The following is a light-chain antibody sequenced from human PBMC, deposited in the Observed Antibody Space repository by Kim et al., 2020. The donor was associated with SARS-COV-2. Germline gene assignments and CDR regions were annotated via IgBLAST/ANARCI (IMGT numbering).Light chain of an antibody. Sequence: SVSPGQTASITCSGDKLGDKYACWYQQKPGQSPVLVIYQDSKRPSGIPERFSGSTSGNTATLTISGTQAMDEADYYCQAWDSSTAVFGTGTKVTVL. CDR2: QDS. CDR1: KLGDKY. V-gene: IGLV3-1*01. CDR3: QAWDSSTAV. J-gene: IGLJ1*01.